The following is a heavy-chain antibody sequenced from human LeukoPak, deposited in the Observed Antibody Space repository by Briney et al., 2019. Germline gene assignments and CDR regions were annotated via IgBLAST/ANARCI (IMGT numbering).Heavy chain of an antibody. CDR2: IKPDGSGK. CDR1: GFAFSSYW. V-gene: IGHV3-7*01. CDR3: SSQPAVLALDC. J-gene: IGHJ4*02. Sequence: GGSLRLSCAASGFAFSSYWMTWVRQAPGKGLEWVANIKPDGSGKNYVDSVKGRFTISRDNAKNSLYLQMRGLRVEDTAVYYCSSQPAVLALDCWGQGALVTVSS. D-gene: IGHD2/OR15-2a*01.